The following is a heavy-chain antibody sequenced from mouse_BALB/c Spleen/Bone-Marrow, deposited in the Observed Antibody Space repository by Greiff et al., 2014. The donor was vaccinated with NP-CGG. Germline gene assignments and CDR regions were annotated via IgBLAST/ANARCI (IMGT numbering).Heavy chain of an antibody. D-gene: IGHD1-1*01. Sequence: EVQLQQSGGGLVKPGGSLKLSCAASGFTFSSYAMSWVRQTPEKRPEWVATISSGGSYTYYADSVKGRFTISRDTAKNTLYLQMSSLRSEDTAMYYCARQDYYGSSPHWYFDVWGAGTTVTVSS. J-gene: IGHJ1*01. V-gene: IGHV5-9-3*01. CDR2: ISSGGSYT. CDR3: ARQDYYGSSPHWYFDV. CDR1: GFTFSSYA.